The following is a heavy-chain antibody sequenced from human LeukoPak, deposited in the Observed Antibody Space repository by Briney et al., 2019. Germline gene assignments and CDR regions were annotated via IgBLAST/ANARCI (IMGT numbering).Heavy chain of an antibody. V-gene: IGHV4-59*01. CDR1: GGSISSYY. CDR2: IYYSGST. D-gene: IGHD1-26*01. CDR3: AREMRWELPYFDY. J-gene: IGHJ4*02. Sequence: SETLSLTCTVSGGSISSYYWSWIRQPPGKGLEWIGYIYYSGSTNYNPSLKSRVTISVDTSKNQFSLKLSSVTAADTAVYYCAREMRWELPYFDYWGQGTQVTVSS.